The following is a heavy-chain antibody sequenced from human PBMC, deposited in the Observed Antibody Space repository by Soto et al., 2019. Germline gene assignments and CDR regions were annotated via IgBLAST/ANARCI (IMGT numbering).Heavy chain of an antibody. CDR2: INHSGST. CDR3: ARSGETRHYYDFWSGYYRSPTYYYGMDV. Sequence: PSETLSLTCAAYGGSFSGYYWSWIRQPPGKGLEWIGEINHSGSTNYNPSLKSRVTISVDTSKNQFSLKLSSVTAADTAVYYCARSGETRHYYDFWSGYYRSPTYYYGMDVWGQGTTVTVSS. D-gene: IGHD3-3*01. CDR1: GGSFSGYY. V-gene: IGHV4-34*01. J-gene: IGHJ6*02.